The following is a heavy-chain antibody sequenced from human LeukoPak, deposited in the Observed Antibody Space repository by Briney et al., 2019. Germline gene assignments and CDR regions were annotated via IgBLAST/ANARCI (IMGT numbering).Heavy chain of an antibody. V-gene: IGHV1-18*01. D-gene: IGHD3-10*01. CDR3: ARVLSYSSGSYAMNY. CDR2: ISAYNGNT. CDR1: GYTFTSYG. J-gene: IGHJ4*02. Sequence: ASVKVSCKASGYTFTSYGISWVRQAPGQGLEWMGWISAYNGNTNYAQKLQGRVTMTTETSTSTAYMGLRSLRSDDTAVYYCARVLSYSSGSYAMNYWGQGTLVTVSS.